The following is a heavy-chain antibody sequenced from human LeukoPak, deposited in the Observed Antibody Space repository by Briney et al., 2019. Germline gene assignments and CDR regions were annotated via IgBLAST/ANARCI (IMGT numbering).Heavy chain of an antibody. Sequence: QPGGSLRLSCAASGFTFSSYSMNWVRQAPGKGLEWVSYISSSSSTIYYADSVKGRFTISRDNAKNSLYLQMNSLRAEDTAVYYCAVGREEGDFPLPFYWGQGTLVTVSS. V-gene: IGHV3-48*01. CDR1: GFTFSSYS. CDR2: ISSSSSTI. CDR3: AVGREEGDFPLPFY. D-gene: IGHD2-21*02. J-gene: IGHJ4*02.